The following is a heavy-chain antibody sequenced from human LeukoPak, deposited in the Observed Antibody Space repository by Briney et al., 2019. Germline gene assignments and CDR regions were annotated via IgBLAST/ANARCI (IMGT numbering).Heavy chain of an antibody. J-gene: IGHJ4*02. CDR2: ISGSGGST. CDR1: GFTFSSYV. D-gene: IGHD2-8*01. V-gene: IGHV3-23*01. Sequence: PGGSLRLSCAASGFTFSSYVMSWVRQAPGKGLEWVSAISGSGGSTYYADSVKGRFTISRDNSKNTLYLQMNSLRAEDTAVYYCAKAPLHLVRVDYWGQGTLVTVSS. CDR3: AKAPLHLVRVDY.